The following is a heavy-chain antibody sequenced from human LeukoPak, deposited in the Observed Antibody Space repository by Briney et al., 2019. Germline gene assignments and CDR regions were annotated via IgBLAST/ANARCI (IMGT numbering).Heavy chain of an antibody. CDR3: ERDYYCTNGVCYYYFDY. V-gene: IGHV1-2*02. CDR2: INPNSGGT. Sequence: ASVKVSCKASGYTFTGYYMHWVRQAPGQGLEWLGWINPNSGGTNYAQKVQGRVSMTRDTSISTAYMELSRMRSDDTDVYYCERDYYCTNGVCYYYFDYWGQGTLVTVSS. D-gene: IGHD2-8*01. CDR1: GYTFTGYY. J-gene: IGHJ4*02.